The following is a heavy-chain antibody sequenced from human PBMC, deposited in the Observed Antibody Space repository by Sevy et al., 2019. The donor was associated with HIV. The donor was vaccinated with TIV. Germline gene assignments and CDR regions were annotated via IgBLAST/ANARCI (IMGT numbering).Heavy chain of an antibody. D-gene: IGHD3-22*01. V-gene: IGHV3-33*01. CDR3: ARGYYDSSGYLDAFDI. Sequence: GGSLRLSCAASGFTFSSYGMHWVRQAPGKGLEWVAVIWYDGSNKYYADSVKGRFTISRDNSKNTLYLQMNSLRAEDTAVYYCARGYYDSSGYLDAFDIWGQGTMVTVSS. J-gene: IGHJ3*02. CDR2: IWYDGSNK. CDR1: GFTFSSYG.